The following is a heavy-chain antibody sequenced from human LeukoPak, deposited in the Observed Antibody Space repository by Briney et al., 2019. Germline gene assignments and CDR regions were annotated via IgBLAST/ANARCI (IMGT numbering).Heavy chain of an antibody. CDR1: GFTVSSNY. J-gene: IGHJ4*02. CDR2: IYSGGST. V-gene: IGHV3-53*01. CDR3: ERGVDYDSSGYYGLLYYFDY. D-gene: IGHD3-22*01. Sequence: SGGSLRLSCAASGFTVSSNYMSWVRQAPGKGLEWVSVIYSGGSTYYADSVKGRFTISRDNSKNTLYLQMNSLRAEDTAVYYCERGVDYDSSGYYGLLYYFDYWGQGTLVTVSS.